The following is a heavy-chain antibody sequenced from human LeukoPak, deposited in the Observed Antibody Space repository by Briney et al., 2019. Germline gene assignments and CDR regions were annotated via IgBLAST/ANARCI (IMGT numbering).Heavy chain of an antibody. CDR1: GGSISSSRYY. CDR3: ARRGVVATPDANF. Sequence: SETLSLTCTVSGGSISSSRYYWGWIRQPPGKGLEWIGSIYYTGSTYYNPSLRSRVSISVDTSKNQFTLKLSSVTAADTAVYYCARRGVVATPDANFWGQGTLVTVSS. CDR2: IYYTGST. D-gene: IGHD5-12*01. V-gene: IGHV4-39*01. J-gene: IGHJ4*02.